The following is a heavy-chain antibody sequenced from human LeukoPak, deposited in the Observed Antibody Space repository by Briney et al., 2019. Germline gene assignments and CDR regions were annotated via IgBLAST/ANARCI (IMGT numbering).Heavy chain of an antibody. CDR3: ARDRGFGQADV. J-gene: IGHJ6*04. CDR2: IKQDGGEK. V-gene: IGHV3-7*01. Sequence: GGSLRLYCAASGFTFSGYWMSWLRQAPGKGLEWVANIKQDGGEKYHVDSVKGRFSISRDNAKNSLYLQMNSLRAEDTAVYYCARDRGFGQADVWGKGTTVTVSS. CDR1: GFTFSGYW. D-gene: IGHD3-10*01.